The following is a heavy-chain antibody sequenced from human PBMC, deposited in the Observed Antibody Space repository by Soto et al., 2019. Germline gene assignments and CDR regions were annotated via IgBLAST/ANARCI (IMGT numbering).Heavy chain of an antibody. Sequence: QVQLQESGPGLVKPSGTLSLTCAVAGGSISSSNWWGWDRRPPGKGLAWIGELYHGGSTEYNPSPKGRVPISVDKSKNQFSLKSSSVTAADTAVYSCARARIALAAPADFDCWGQGTLVTVSS. J-gene: IGHJ4*02. CDR1: GGSISSSNW. CDR2: LYHGGST. D-gene: IGHD6-19*01. V-gene: IGHV4-4*02. CDR3: ARARIALAAPADFDC.